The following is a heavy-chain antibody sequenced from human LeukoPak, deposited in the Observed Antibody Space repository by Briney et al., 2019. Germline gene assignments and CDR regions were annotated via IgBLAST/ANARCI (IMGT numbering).Heavy chain of an antibody. D-gene: IGHD3-9*01. CDR3: ARGHYDVLAASYKWTPDY. Sequence: GGSLRLSCVASGFTFSSYSMNWVRQAPGKGLEWVSSITSGGDYIYYADSVKGRFTTSRDNAKNSLSLQLNSLRVEDTAIYYCARGHYDVLAASYKWTPDYWGQGTLVTVSS. J-gene: IGHJ4*02. V-gene: IGHV3-21*01. CDR2: ITSGGDYI. CDR1: GFTFSSYS.